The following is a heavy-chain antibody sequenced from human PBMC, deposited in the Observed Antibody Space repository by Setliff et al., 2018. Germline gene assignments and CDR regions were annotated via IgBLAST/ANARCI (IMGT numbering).Heavy chain of an antibody. CDR1: GFTFSSYS. Sequence: GGSLRLSCAASGFTFSSYSMNWVRQAPGKGLEWVSSISSSSSYIYYADSVKGRFTISRDNAKNSLYLQMNSLRAEDTAVYYCARDQDYYDSSGLLSFWGQGTMVT. CDR2: ISSSSSYI. V-gene: IGHV3-21*01. D-gene: IGHD3-22*01. CDR3: ARDQDYYDSSGLLSF. J-gene: IGHJ3*01.